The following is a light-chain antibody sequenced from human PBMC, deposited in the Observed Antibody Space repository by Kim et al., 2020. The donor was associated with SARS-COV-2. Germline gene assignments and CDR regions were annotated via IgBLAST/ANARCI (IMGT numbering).Light chain of an antibody. V-gene: IGKV2-28*01. Sequence: PASISCRSNQSLLHSNGYNYLDWYLQKPGQSPQLLIYLGSNRASGVPDRFSGSGSGTDFTLKISRVEAEDVGVYYCMQALQTPYTFGQGTKLEI. CDR1: QSLLHSNGYNY. J-gene: IGKJ2*01. CDR3: MQALQTPYT. CDR2: LGS.